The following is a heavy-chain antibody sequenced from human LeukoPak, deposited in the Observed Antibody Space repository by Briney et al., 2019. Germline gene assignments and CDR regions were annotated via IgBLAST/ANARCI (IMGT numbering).Heavy chain of an antibody. D-gene: IGHD2-8*01. CDR1: GGSFSGYY. V-gene: IGHV4-34*01. Sequence: SETLSLTCAVYGGSFSGYYWSWIRQPPGKGLEWIGEINHSGSTNYNPSLKSRVTISVDTSKNQFSLKLSSVTAADTAVYYCARGGMVYAIDFDYWGQGTLVTVSS. CDR3: ARGGMVYAIDFDY. CDR2: INHSGST. J-gene: IGHJ4*02.